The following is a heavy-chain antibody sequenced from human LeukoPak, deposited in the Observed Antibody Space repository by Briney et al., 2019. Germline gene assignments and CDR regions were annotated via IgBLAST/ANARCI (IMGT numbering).Heavy chain of an antibody. CDR1: GGSISSGGYS. Sequence: SETLSLTCAVSGGSISSGGYSWSWIRQPPGKGLEWIGYIYHSGSAYYNPSLKSRVTISVDRSKNQFSLKLSSVTAADTAVYYCARVRDDAFDIWGQGTMVTVSS. V-gene: IGHV4-30-2*01. CDR2: IYHSGSA. J-gene: IGHJ3*02. D-gene: IGHD5-24*01. CDR3: ARVRDDAFDI.